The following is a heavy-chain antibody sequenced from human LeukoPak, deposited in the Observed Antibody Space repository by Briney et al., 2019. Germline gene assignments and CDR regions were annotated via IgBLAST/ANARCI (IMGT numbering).Heavy chain of an antibody. CDR2: IYYSGST. D-gene: IGHD2-2*02. V-gene: IGHV4-59*01. Sequence: PSETLSLTCTVSGGSISSYYWSWIRQPPGKGLEWIGYIYYSGSTNYNPSLKSRVTLSVDTSKNQFSLKLSSVTAADTAVYYCARGEYQLLYNYYYYYHMDVWGKGTTVTVSS. J-gene: IGHJ6*03. CDR1: GGSISSYY. CDR3: ARGEYQLLYNYYYYYHMDV.